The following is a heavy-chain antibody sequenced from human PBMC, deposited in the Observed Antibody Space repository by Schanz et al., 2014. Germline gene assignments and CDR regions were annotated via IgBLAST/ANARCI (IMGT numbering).Heavy chain of an antibody. CDR1: GFTFSSYT. CDR2: MIGSGSSV. Sequence: EVQLLESGGGLVRPGGSLRLSCAASGFTFSSYTMNWVRQAPGKGLEWVSRMIGSGSSVFYADSVKGRFTISRDNLKNTVYLQMNSLRAGDTAVYYCAKDGRLPYYGTGSDFDYWGQGTLVTVSS. D-gene: IGHD3-22*01. J-gene: IGHJ4*02. V-gene: IGHV3-23*01. CDR3: AKDGRLPYYGTGSDFDY.